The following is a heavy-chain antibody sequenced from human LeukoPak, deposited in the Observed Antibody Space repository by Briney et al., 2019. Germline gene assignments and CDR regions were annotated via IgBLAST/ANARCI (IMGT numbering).Heavy chain of an antibody. CDR2: INPNSGGT. J-gene: IGHJ6*02. V-gene: IGHV1-2*02. CDR3: ARVGYYDFWSGSYYYYYGMDV. CDR1: GYTFTGYY. Sequence: VASVKVSCKASGYTFTGYYIHWVRQAPGQGLEWMGWINPNSGGTNYAQKFQGRVTMTRDTSISTAYMELSRLRSDDTAVYYCARVGYYDFWSGSYYYYYGMDVWGQGTTVTVSS. D-gene: IGHD3-3*01.